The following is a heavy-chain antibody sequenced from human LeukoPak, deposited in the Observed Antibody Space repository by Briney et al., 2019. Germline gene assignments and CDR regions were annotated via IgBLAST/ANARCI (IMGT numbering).Heavy chain of an antibody. CDR1: SGSISNYD. V-gene: IGHV4-4*07. CDR3: AREEGCSGGSCYLY. CDR2: IYTSGST. D-gene: IGHD2-15*01. Sequence: SGTLSLTCTVSSGSISNYDWSWIRQPAGKGLEWIGRIYTSGSTNYNPSLKSRVTMSVDTSKNQFSLKLSSVTAADTAVYYCAREEGCSGGSCYLYWGQGTLVTVSS. J-gene: IGHJ4*02.